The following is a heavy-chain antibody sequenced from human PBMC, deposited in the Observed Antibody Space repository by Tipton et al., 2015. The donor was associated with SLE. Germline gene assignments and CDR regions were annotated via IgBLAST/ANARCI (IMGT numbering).Heavy chain of an antibody. CDR1: GFTFSSYA. CDR3: ARDRIIMYRGALGV. Sequence: SLRLSCAASGFTFSSYAMSWVRQAPGKGLEWVSVIYSGGTTYYADSVKVRFTISRDSSENTLYLQMNSLRPEDTAVYYCARDRIIMYRGALGVWGKGTTVTVSS. V-gene: IGHV3-53*05. J-gene: IGHJ6*04. D-gene: IGHD3-10*01. CDR2: IYSGGTT.